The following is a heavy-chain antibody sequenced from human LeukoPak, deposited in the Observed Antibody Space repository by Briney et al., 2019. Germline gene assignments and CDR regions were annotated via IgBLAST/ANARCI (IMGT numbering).Heavy chain of an antibody. CDR1: GFTFSNYW. CDR2: IKEDGSEK. Sequence: CAASGFTFSNYWMTWVRQAPGKGPEWVANIKEDGSEKYYVDSVTGRFTISRDNAKNSLFLQLNSLRVEDTAVYYCVRDTGVLGHSYWSDFRGRGIMVTVSS. CDR3: VRDTGVLGHSYWSDF. J-gene: IGHJ4*01. D-gene: IGHD3-10*01. V-gene: IGHV3-7*05.